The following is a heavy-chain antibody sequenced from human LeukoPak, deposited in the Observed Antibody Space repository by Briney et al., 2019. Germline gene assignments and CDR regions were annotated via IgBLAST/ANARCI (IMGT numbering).Heavy chain of an antibody. CDR3: ARMVDGYEYYFDY. CDR2: IYYSGST. CDR1: GGSISSYY. V-gene: IGHV4-59*01. J-gene: IGHJ4*02. Sequence: SETLSLTCTVSGGSISSYYWSWIRQPPGKGLEWIGYIYYSGSTNYNPSLKSRVTISVDTSKNQFSLKLSSVTAADTAVYYCARMVDGYEYYFDYWGQGTLVTVSS. D-gene: IGHD5-24*01.